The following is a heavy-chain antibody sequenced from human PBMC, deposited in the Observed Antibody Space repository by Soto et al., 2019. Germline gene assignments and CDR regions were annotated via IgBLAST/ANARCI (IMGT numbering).Heavy chain of an antibody. J-gene: IGHJ4*02. CDR1: GYTLTELS. Sequence: ASVKVSCKVSGYTLTELSMHWVRQAPGKGLEWMGGFDPEDGETIYAQKFQGRVTMTEDTSTDTAYMELSSLRSEDTAVYYCATVQPSRYSNYVNNYYFDYWGQGTLVTVSS. D-gene: IGHD4-4*01. CDR2: FDPEDGET. V-gene: IGHV1-24*01. CDR3: ATVQPSRYSNYVNNYYFDY.